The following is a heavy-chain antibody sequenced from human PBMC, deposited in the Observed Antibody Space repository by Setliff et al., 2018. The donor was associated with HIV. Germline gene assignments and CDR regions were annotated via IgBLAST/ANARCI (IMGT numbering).Heavy chain of an antibody. Sequence: GASVKVSCKASGGAFSSYALSWVRQAPGQGLEWMGGIIPIFGTANYAQKFQGRVTITTDESTSTAYMELSSLRSEDTAVYYCAGSKGITSGYFDSWGRGTLVTVSS. CDR1: GGAFSSYA. CDR3: AGSKGITSGYFDS. D-gene: IGHD2-15*01. CDR2: IIPIFGTA. J-gene: IGHJ4*01. V-gene: IGHV1-69*05.